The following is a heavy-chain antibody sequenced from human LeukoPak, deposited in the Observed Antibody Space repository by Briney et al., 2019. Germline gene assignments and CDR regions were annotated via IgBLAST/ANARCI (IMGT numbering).Heavy chain of an antibody. Sequence: PGGSLRPSCAASGFTFSSYAMAWVRLAPGKGLEWVSSINSLADSPFYADSVKGRFTISRDNSKSTLYLQMNSLRAEDTAVYYCAKGGYTIATGFDSWGQGALVTVSS. CDR1: GFTFSSYA. D-gene: IGHD6-13*01. V-gene: IGHV3-23*01. CDR2: INSLADSP. CDR3: AKGGYTIATGFDS. J-gene: IGHJ4*02.